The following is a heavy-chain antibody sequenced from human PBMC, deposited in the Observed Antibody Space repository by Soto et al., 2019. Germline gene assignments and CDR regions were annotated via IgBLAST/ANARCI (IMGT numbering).Heavy chain of an antibody. V-gene: IGHV3-33*01. CDR2: IWFDGVKK. D-gene: IGHD2-8*01. CDR3: ASEGEDIVITSIGVRMDV. CDR1: GFAFSDYA. J-gene: IGHJ6*02. Sequence: GGSLRLSCAASGFAFSDYAMHWVRQAPGKGLEWVAVIWFDGVKKTYADFVKGRFTGSRDDSKNTLYLQMSSLRVEDTAVYYCASEGEDIVITSIGVRMDVWGQGTTVTVSS.